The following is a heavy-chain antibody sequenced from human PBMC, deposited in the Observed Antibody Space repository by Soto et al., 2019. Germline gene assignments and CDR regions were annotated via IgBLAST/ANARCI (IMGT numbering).Heavy chain of an antibody. CDR3: ARQKVGQQPYYFDY. J-gene: IGHJ4*02. V-gene: IGHV4-39*01. Sequence: QLQLQESGPGLVKPSETLSLTCTVSGGSISSSSYYWGWIRQPPGKGLEWIGSIYYSGSTYYNPSLKSRVTISVDTSKNQFSLKLSSVTAADTAVYYCARQKVGQQPYYFDYWGQGTLVTVSS. D-gene: IGHD6-13*01. CDR1: GGSISSSSYY. CDR2: IYYSGST.